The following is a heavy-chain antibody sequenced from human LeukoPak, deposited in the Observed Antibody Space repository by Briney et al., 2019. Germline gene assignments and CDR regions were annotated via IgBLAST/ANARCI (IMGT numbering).Heavy chain of an antibody. Sequence: GGSLRLSCAASGFTFSSYGMHWVRQAPGKGLQWVAVTSYDGSNKYYADSVKGRFTISRDNSKNTLYLQMNSLRAEDTAVYYCAKGHSSGWYYLDYWGQGTLVTVSS. D-gene: IGHD6-19*01. V-gene: IGHV3-30*18. CDR1: GFTFSSYG. CDR3: AKGHSSGWYYLDY. CDR2: TSYDGSNK. J-gene: IGHJ4*02.